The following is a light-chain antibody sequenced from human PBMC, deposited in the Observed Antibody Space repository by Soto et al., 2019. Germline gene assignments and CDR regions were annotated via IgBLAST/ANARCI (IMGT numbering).Light chain of an antibody. CDR3: QQYGTSHT. CDR1: QTLTTNY. V-gene: IGKV3-20*01. Sequence: EIVLTQSPGTLSLSPGERATLSCRASQTLTTNYLAWYQQKPDQAPRLRFYGASSRATGIPDRFSGSGSGTDFTLTIRRLDHDDFSLFYWQQYGTSHTLGDVTRLEMK. J-gene: IGKJ5*01. CDR2: GAS.